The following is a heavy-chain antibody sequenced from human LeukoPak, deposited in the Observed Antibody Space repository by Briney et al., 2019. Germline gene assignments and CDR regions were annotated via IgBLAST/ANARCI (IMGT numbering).Heavy chain of an antibody. CDR3: AREASYYDSSRDY. CDR1: GFTVSSNY. V-gene: IGHV3-53*01. Sequence: GGSLRPSCAASGFTVSSNYMSWVRQAPGKGLEWVSVIYSGGSTYYADSVKGRFTISRDNSKNTLYLQMNSLRAEDTAAYYCAREASYYDSSRDYWGQGTLVTVSS. CDR2: IYSGGST. J-gene: IGHJ4*02. D-gene: IGHD3-22*01.